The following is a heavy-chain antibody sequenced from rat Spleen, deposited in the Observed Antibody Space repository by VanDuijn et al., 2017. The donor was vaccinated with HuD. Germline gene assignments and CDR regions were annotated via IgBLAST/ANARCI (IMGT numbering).Heavy chain of an antibody. D-gene: IGHD1-7*01. V-gene: IGHV5-31*01. J-gene: IGHJ2*01. CDR2: ITSSGTGA. CDR1: GFTFYNYW. Sequence: EVQLVESGGGLVQPGRSLKLSCVASGFTFYNYWMTWIRQAPGKGLEWVASITSSGTGAYYVDSVKGRFTISRDNAKSTLYLQMISLRSEDTATYYCARVLTMGHYEDCWGQGVMVTVSS. CDR3: ARVLTMGHYEDC.